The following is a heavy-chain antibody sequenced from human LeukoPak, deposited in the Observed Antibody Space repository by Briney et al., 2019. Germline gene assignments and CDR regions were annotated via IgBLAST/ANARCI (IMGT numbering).Heavy chain of an antibody. CDR2: ISGRTGTM. V-gene: IGHV3-48*02. J-gene: IGHJ4*02. CDR1: GFTFSSYS. D-gene: IGHD3-22*01. CDR3: ARERSPYTTSAYYLDY. Sequence: GGSLRLSCAAAGFTFSSYSMNWVRQAPGKGLEWISYISGRTGTMYYADSVQGRFTISRDNAKNSLYLQLNSLRDEDTAVYYCARERSPYTTSAYYLDYWGQGTLVTVSS.